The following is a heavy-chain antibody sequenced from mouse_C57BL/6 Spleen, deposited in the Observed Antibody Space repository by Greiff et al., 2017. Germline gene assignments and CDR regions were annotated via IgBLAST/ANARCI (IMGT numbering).Heavy chain of an antibody. J-gene: IGHJ2*01. Sequence: EVQLVESGGGLVKPGGSLKLSCAASGFTFSDYGMHWVRQAPEKGLEWVAYISSGSSTIYYADTVKGRFTISRDNAKNTLFLQMNSLRSEDTAMXDCAGDYLDYWDYWGQGTTLTVSS. D-gene: IGHD2-4*01. CDR3: AGDYLDYWDY. CDR2: ISSGSSTI. V-gene: IGHV5-17*01. CDR1: GFTFSDYG.